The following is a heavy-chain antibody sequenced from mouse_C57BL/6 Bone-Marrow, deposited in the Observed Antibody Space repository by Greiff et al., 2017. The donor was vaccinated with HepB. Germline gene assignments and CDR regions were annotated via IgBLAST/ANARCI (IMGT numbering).Heavy chain of an antibody. CDR2: ISNGGGST. V-gene: IGHV5-12*01. Sequence: EVKLMESGGGLVQPGGSLKLSCAASGFTFSDYYMYWVRQTPEKSLEWVAYISNGGGSTYYPDSVKGRFTISRDNAKNTLYLQLSRLKSEDTAMYYCARTSSTMVKGWCAYWGQGTLVSVSA. D-gene: IGHD2-1*01. CDR1: GFTFSDYY. CDR3: ARTSSTMVKGWCAY. J-gene: IGHJ3*01.